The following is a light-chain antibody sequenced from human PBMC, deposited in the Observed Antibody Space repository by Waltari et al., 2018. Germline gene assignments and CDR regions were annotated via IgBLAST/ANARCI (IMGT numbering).Light chain of an antibody. J-gene: IGLJ1*01. CDR2: DVS. CDR3: NSYTSSSTFYV. CDR1: SSDVGGYDF. Sequence: QSALTQPASVSGSPGQSITISCTGTSSDVGGYDFVSWYQQHPGKAPKLLIYDVSKRPPGVSNRFSGSKSGNTASPTISGLQAEDEADYCCNSYTSSSTFYVFGTGTKVTVL. V-gene: IGLV2-14*03.